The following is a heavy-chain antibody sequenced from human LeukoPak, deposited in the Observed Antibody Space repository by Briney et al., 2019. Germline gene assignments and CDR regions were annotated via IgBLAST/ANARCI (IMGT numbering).Heavy chain of an antibody. J-gene: IGHJ4*02. V-gene: IGHV1-2*06. CDR3: ATISCSSTSCYTSYSRVFDY. CDR1: GYTFTGYY. Sequence: GASVKVSCKASGYTFTGYYMHWVRQAPGQGPEWMGRINPNSGGTNYAQKFQGRVTMTRDTSISTAYMELSRLRSDDTAVYYCATISCSSTSCYTSYSRVFDYWGQGTLVTVSS. D-gene: IGHD2-2*02. CDR2: INPNSGGT.